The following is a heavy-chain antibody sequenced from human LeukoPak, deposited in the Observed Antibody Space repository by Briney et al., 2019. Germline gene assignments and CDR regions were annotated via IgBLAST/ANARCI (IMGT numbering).Heavy chain of an antibody. J-gene: IGHJ4*02. D-gene: IGHD3-10*01. CDR1: GFTFSDYF. CDR3: AKIPRGMIQGVYFDF. CDR2: ISSSGGTI. V-gene: IGHV3-11*01. Sequence: GRSLRLSCATSGFTFSDYFMSWIRQAPGKGLEWLSYISSSGGTILYADSVKGRFTISRDNANNSLYLQMNSLRADDTAVYYCAKIPRGMIQGVYFDFWGQGTLVTVSS.